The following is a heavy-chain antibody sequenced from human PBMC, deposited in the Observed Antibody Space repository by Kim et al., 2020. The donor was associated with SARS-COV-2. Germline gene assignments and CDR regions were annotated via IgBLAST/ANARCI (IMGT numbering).Heavy chain of an antibody. CDR1: GYTFTSYY. CDR3: AGDQGYCSGGSCYREGDDAVDI. J-gene: IGHJ3*02. CDR2: INPSGGST. Sequence: ASVKVSCKASGYTFTSYYMHWVRQAPGQGLEWMGIINPSGGSTSYAQKFQGRVTMTRDTSTSTVYMELSSLRSEDTAVYYCAGDQGYCSGGSCYREGDDAVDIWGQGTMVTVSS. D-gene: IGHD2-15*01. V-gene: IGHV1-46*01.